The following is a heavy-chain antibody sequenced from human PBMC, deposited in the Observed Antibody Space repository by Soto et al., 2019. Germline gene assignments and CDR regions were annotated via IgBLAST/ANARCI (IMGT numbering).Heavy chain of an antibody. CDR1: RGSISSSSYY. J-gene: IGHJ4*02. CDR3: ARRSCSGGSCYRGALDY. V-gene: IGHV4-39*01. Sequence: PSETLSLTCTVSRGSISSSSYYWAWTRQPPGKGLEWIGTIYHTGTTSYNPSLESRVTISVDTSKNQSSLKLSSVTAADTAVYYCARRSCSGGSCYRGALDYWGQGTLVTVSS. D-gene: IGHD2-15*01. CDR2: IYHTGTT.